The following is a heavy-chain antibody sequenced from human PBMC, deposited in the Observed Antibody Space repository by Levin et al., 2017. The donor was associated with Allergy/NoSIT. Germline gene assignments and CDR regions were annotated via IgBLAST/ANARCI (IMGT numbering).Heavy chain of an antibody. CDR3: ARYKQQLGTGAFDI. J-gene: IGHJ3*02. CDR2: ISSSSSYI. Sequence: LSLPCAASGFTFSSSSMNWVRQAPGKGLEWVSSISSSSSYIYYADSVKGRFTISRDNAKNSLYLQMNSLRAEDTAVYYCARYKQQLGTGAFDIWGQGTMVTVSS. V-gene: IGHV3-21*01. CDR1: GFTFSSSS. D-gene: IGHD6-13*01.